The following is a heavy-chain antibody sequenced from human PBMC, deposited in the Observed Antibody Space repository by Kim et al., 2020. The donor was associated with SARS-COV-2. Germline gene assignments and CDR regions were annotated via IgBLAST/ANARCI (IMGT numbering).Heavy chain of an antibody. CDR3: ARDRSGGGNFDY. V-gene: IGHV3-21*01. Sequence: GGSLRLSCAASGFTFSSYSMNWVRQAPGKGLEWVSSISSSSSYLYYADSVKGRFTISRDNAKNSLYLQMNSLRAEDTAVYYCARDRSGGGNFDYWGQGTLVTVSS. D-gene: IGHD2-15*01. CDR1: GFTFSSYS. CDR2: ISSSSSYL. J-gene: IGHJ4*02.